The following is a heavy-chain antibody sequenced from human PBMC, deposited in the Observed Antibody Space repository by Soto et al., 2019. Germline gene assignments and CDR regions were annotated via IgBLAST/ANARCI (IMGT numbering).Heavy chain of an antibody. Sequence: QLQLQESGPGLVKPSETLSLTCTVSGGSISSSSYYWGWIRQPPGKGLEWIGSIYYSGSTYYNPSLQSRVTISVDTSKNQFSLKLSSVTAADTAVYYCARQRVVVVTAIRSTDFDYWGQGTLVTVSS. CDR3: ARQRVVVVTAIRSTDFDY. D-gene: IGHD2-21*02. J-gene: IGHJ4*02. V-gene: IGHV4-39*01. CDR1: GGSISSSSYY. CDR2: IYYSGST.